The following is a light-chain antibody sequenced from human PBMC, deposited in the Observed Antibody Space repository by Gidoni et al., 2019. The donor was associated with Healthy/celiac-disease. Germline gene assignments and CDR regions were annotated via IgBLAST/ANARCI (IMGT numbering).Light chain of an antibody. CDR1: QSVSSY. CDR2: DAS. CDR3: QQRSNWPWT. Sequence: QSPATLSLSPGERATLSCRASQSVSSYLAWYQQKPGQAPRLLIYDASNRATGIPARFSGSGSGTDFTLTISSLEPEDFAVYYCQQRSNWPWTFXQXTKVEIK. J-gene: IGKJ1*01. V-gene: IGKV3-11*01.